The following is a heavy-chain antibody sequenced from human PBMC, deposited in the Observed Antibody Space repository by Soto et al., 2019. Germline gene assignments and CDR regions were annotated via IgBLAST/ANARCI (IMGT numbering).Heavy chain of an antibody. V-gene: IGHV1-18*04. D-gene: IGHD3-3*01. Sequence: ASVKVSCKASGYFFTSYGISWVRQAPGQGLEWMGWISPYNGKTKYAQNFQGRVTMTTDTSTYTAYMEVRSLRSDDPAVYYCARDFGSDLSAPGAVFDYWGQGTLLTVSS. CDR3: ARDFGSDLSAPGAVFDY. CDR1: GYFFTSYG. CDR2: ISPYNGKT. J-gene: IGHJ4*02.